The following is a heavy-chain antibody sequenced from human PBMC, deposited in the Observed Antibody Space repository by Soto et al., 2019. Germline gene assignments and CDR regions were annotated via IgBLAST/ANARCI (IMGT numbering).Heavy chain of an antibody. CDR2: INAGNGNP. CDR3: ERGDPVAGDY. V-gene: IGHV1-3*01. J-gene: IGHJ4*02. Sequence: QVQLVQSGAEVKKPGASVKVSCKASGYTFTSYAMHWVRQAPGQRLEWMGWINAGNGNPKYSQKFQGRVTITRDTSGSTAYMDLSSLRPEDTAVYYCERGDPVAGDYGGQGTLVTVSS. CDR1: GYTFTSYA. D-gene: IGHD2-21*01.